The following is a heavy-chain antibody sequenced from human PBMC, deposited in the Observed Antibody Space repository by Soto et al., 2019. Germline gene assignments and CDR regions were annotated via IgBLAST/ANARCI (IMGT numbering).Heavy chain of an antibody. V-gene: IGHV1-3*01. J-gene: IGHJ4*02. CDR1: GYTFNSYA. D-gene: IGHD6-6*01. CDR3: ARGVGPAPPFDY. Sequence: GASVKVSCKASGYTFNSYAMHWVRQAPGQRLEWMGWINAGNGNTKYSQKFQGRVTITRDTSASTAYMELSSLRSEDTAVYYCARGVGPAPPFDYWGQGTLVTVSS. CDR2: INAGNGNT.